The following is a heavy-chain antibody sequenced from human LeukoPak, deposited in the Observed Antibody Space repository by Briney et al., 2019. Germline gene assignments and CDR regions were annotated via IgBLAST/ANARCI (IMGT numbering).Heavy chain of an antibody. CDR2: INHSGST. Sequence: SETLSLTCAVYGGSFSGYYWSWIRQPPGKGLEWIGEINHSGSTNYNPSLKSRVTISVDTSKNQFSLKLSSVTAADTAEYYCARYLQEYDFWSGTLVRPYFDYWGQGTLVTVSS. J-gene: IGHJ4*02. CDR3: ARYLQEYDFWSGTLVRPYFDY. V-gene: IGHV4-34*01. D-gene: IGHD3-3*01. CDR1: GGSFSGYY.